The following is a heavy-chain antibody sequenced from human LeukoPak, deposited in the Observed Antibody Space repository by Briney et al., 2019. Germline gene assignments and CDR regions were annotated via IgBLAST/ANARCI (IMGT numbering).Heavy chain of an antibody. CDR2: INTNTGNP. CDR3: ARGGVQLWLRWFDP. J-gene: IGHJ5*02. CDR1: GYTATSYA. D-gene: IGHD5-18*01. Sequence: ASEKVSCKASGYTATSYAMNWVRQAAGQGLEWMGWINTNTGNPTYAQGFTGRFVFSLDTSVSTAYLQISSLKAEDTAVYYCARGGVQLWLRWFDPWGQGTLVTVSS. V-gene: IGHV7-4-1*02.